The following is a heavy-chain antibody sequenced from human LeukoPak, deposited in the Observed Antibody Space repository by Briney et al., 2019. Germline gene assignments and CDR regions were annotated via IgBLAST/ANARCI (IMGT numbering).Heavy chain of an antibody. CDR3: ARDQGYSSWDNWFDP. J-gene: IGHJ5*02. CDR2: ISPSGGST. V-gene: IGHV1-46*01. CDR1: GYTFTSNY. Sequence: ASVKVSCKAFGYTFTSNYMHWVRHAPGQGPEWMGVISPSGGSTTYAQKFQGRVTLTRDMPTSTDYLELSSLRSEDTAVYYCARDQGYSSWDNWFDPWGQGTLVTVSS. D-gene: IGHD6-13*01.